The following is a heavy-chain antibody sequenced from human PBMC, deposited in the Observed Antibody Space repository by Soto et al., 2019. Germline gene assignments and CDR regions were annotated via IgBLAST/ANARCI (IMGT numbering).Heavy chain of an antibody. CDR3: ARGPILRFLETYGMDV. J-gene: IGHJ6*02. CDR1: GFTFSSYS. D-gene: IGHD3-3*01. V-gene: IGHV3-48*02. CDR2: ISSSSSTI. Sequence: PVGSLRLSCAASGFTFSSYSMNWVRQAPGKGLEWVSYISSSSSTIYYADSVKGRFTISRDNAKNSLYLQMNSLRDEDTAVYYCARGPILRFLETYGMDVWGQGTTVTVSS.